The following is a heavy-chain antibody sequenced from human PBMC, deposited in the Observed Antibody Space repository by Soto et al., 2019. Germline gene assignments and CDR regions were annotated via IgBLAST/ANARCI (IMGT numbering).Heavy chain of an antibody. CDR2: ISYDGSNK. CDR3: ARDLTSGSYINYYYYYGMDV. V-gene: IGHV3-30-3*01. J-gene: IGHJ6*02. D-gene: IGHD1-26*01. CDR1: GFTFSSYA. Sequence: QVQLVESGGGVVQPGRSLRLSCAASGFTFSSYAMHWVRQAPGKGLEWVAVISYDGSNKYYADSVKGRFTISRDNSKNTLYLQMNSLRAEDTAVYYCARDLTSGSYINYYYYYGMDVWGQGTTVTVSS.